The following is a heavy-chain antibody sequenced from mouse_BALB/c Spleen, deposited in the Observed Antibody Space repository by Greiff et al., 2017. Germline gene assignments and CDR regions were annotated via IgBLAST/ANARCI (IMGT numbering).Heavy chain of an antibody. D-gene: IGHD2-4*01. J-gene: IGHJ4*01. Sequence: EVKLVESGGGLVKPGGSLKLSCAASGFTFSSYGMSWVRQTPDKRLELVATINSNGGSTYYPDSVKGRFTISRDNAKNTLYLQMSSLKSEDTAMYYCARDDYDYAMDDWGQGTSVTVSA. CDR2: INSNGGST. CDR3: ARDDYDYAMDD. V-gene: IGHV5-6-3*01. CDR1: GFTFSSYG.